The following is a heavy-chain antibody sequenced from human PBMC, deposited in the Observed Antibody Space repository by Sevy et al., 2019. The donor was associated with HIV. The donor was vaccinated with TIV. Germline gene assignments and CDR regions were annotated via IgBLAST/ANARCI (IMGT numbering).Heavy chain of an antibody. D-gene: IGHD1-1*01. CDR2: IYPGDSDT. V-gene: IGHV5-51*01. CDR1: GHSFSDYW. CDR3: ARGARGTLPSYYYYTMDV. Sequence: GESLKISCKGSGHSFSDYWVGWVRQMPGKGLEWMGIIYPGDSDTTYSPAFRGQVTISADKSISTAYLQWSSLKASDTAIYYCARGARGTLPSYYYYTMDVWGQGTTVTVSS. J-gene: IGHJ6*02.